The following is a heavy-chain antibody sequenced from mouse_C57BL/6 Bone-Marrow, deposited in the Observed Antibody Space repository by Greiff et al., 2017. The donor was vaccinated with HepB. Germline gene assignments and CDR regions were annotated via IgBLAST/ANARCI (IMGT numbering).Heavy chain of an antibody. D-gene: IGHD1-1*01. CDR2: INPSSGYT. Sequence: QVQLKQSGAELARPGASVKMSCKASGYTFTSYTMHWVKQRPGQGLEWIGYINPSSGYTKYNQKFKDKATLTADKSSSTAYMQLSSLTSEDSAVYYCARCYYYGSSPWFAYWGQGTRVTVSA. CDR1: GYTFTSYT. V-gene: IGHV1-4*01. CDR3: ARCYYYGSSPWFAY. J-gene: IGHJ3*01.